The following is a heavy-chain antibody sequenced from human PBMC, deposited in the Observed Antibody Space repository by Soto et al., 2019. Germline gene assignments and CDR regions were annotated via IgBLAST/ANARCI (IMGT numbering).Heavy chain of an antibody. V-gene: IGHV3-7*01. CDR2: IKQDGSGK. D-gene: IGHD3-10*01. Sequence: EVQLVESGGGLVQPGGSLRLSCAASGFTFSVNWMSWVRQAPGKGLEWVVNIKQDGSGKHYVDSVKGRFTISRDNAKKSLYLQMNSLRAEDTAVYYCAREVRGHFDYWGQGTLVTVSS. CDR1: GFTFSVNW. CDR3: AREVRGHFDY. J-gene: IGHJ4*02.